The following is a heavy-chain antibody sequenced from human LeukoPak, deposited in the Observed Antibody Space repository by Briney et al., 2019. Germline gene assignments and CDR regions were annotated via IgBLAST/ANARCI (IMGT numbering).Heavy chain of an antibody. CDR2: INPSGGST. V-gene: IGHV1-46*01. J-gene: IGHJ6*03. CDR3: ARGSPAYGSGSVPPNYYYYMDV. D-gene: IGHD3-10*01. CDR1: GYTFTSYY. Sequence: ASVKVSCKASGYTFTSYYMHWVRQAPGQGLEWMGIINPSGGSTSYAQKFQGRVTMTRDTSRSTVYMELSSLRSEDTAVYYCARGSPAYGSGSVPPNYYYYMDVWGKGTTVTVSS.